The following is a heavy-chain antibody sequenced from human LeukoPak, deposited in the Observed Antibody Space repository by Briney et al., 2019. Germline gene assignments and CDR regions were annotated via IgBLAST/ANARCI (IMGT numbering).Heavy chain of an antibody. Sequence: PGGSLRLSCAASGFIFNTYTMNWVRQAPGEGLEWVASINQDQNEIHYADSVRGGFTIPGDNAKNSLYLQMNRLTAEDTALYYCVRANKPGGWFDPWGQGSLVTVSS. V-gene: IGHV3-7*04. CDR3: VRANKPGGWFDP. CDR1: GFIFNTYT. D-gene: IGHD1/OR15-1a*01. J-gene: IGHJ5*02. CDR2: INQDQNEI.